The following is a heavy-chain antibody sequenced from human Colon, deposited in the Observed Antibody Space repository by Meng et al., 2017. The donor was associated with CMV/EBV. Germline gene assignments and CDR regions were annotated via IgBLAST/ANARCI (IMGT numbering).Heavy chain of an antibody. V-gene: IGHV1-69*05. J-gene: IGHJ6*02. CDR3: ASSYYYDSSGYYDAGPPRDYYYGMDV. CDR2: IIPIFGTA. D-gene: IGHD3-22*01. CDR1: GGTFSSYA. Sequence: SVKVSCKASGGTFSSYAISWVRQAPGQGLEWMGGIIPIFGTANYAQKFQGRVTITTDESTSTAYMELSSLRSEDTAVYYCASSYYYDSSGYYDAGPPRDYYYGMDVWGQGTTVTVSS.